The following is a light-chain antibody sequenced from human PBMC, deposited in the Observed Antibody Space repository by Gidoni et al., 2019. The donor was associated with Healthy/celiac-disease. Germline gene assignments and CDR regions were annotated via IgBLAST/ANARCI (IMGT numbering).Light chain of an antibody. Sequence: EIVMTQSPATLSVSPGDRATLSCRASQCVSSNLAWYQQKPGPAPRLLIYGASTRATGIPARFSGSGSGTEFTLTISSLQSEDFAVYYCQQYNNWPRTFGQGTKVEIK. CDR3: QQYNNWPRT. V-gene: IGKV3-15*01. CDR1: QCVSSN. J-gene: IGKJ1*01. CDR2: GAS.